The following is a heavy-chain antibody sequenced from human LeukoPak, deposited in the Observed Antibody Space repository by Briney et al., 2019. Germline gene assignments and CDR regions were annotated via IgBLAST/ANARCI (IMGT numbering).Heavy chain of an antibody. D-gene: IGHD2-21*02. CDR3: ARDIDRSDIVVVTAIAFDY. Sequence: GGSLRLSCAASGFTFSSYAMHWVRQAPGKGLEWVAVISYDGSNKYYADSVKGRFTISRDNSKNTLYLQMNSLRAEDTAVYYCARDIDRSDIVVVTAIAFDYWGLGTLVTVSS. V-gene: IGHV3-30-3*01. J-gene: IGHJ4*02. CDR2: ISYDGSNK. CDR1: GFTFSSYA.